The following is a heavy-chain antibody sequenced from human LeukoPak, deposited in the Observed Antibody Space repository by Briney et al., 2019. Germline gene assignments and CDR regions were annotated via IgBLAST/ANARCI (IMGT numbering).Heavy chain of an antibody. V-gene: IGHV4-34*01. CDR1: GGSFSGYY. CDR2: INHSGST. Sequence: SETLSPTCAVYGGSFSGYYWSWIRQPPGKGLEWIGEINHSGSTNYNPSLKSRVTISVDTSKNQFSLKLSSVTAADTAVYYCARGLGRRSVYYYYYMDVWGKGTTVTVSS. J-gene: IGHJ6*03. CDR3: ARGLGRRSVYYYYYMDV. D-gene: IGHD1-26*01.